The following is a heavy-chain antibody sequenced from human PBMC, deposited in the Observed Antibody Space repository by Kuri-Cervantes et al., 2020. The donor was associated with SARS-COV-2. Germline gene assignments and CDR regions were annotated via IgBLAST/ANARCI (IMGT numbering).Heavy chain of an antibody. D-gene: IGHD3-22*01. CDR1: GFTFSSYG. J-gene: IGHJ4*02. CDR3: AKGGETAYDSSLDY. CDR2: ISYDGSNK. V-gene: IGHV3-30*18. Sequence: GESLKISCAASGFTFSSYGMHWVRQAPGKGLEWVAVISYDGSNKYYADSVKGRFTNSRDNSKNTLYLQMNSLRAEDTAVYYCAKGGETAYDSSLDYWGQGTLVTVSS.